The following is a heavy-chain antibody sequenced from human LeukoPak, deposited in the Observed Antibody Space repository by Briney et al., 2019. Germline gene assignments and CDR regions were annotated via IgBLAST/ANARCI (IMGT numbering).Heavy chain of an antibody. V-gene: IGHV3-43*02. J-gene: IGHJ4*02. CDR2: ISGDGGST. CDR1: GFTFDDYA. Sequence: GGSLRLSCAASGFTFDDYAMHWVRQAPGKGLEWVSLISGDGGSTYYANSVKGRFTISRDNSKNSLYLQMNSLRTEDTALYHCAILTRGSSGWQKNFDYWGQGTLVTVSS. CDR3: AILTRGSSGWQKNFDY. D-gene: IGHD6-19*01.